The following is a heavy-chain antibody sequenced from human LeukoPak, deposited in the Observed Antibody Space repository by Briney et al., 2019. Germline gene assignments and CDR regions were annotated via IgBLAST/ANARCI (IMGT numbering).Heavy chain of an antibody. V-gene: IGHV3-30*07. Sequence: GGSLRLSCSASGLTFRTYAMHWLRQAPGKGLEWVAVTSHDGSKKNYADSVKGRFTISRDNSKNTLFLQMNSLRAEDTAVYYCARSKAGGYWGQGTLVIVST. J-gene: IGHJ4*02. CDR3: ARSKAGGY. CDR2: TSHDGSKK. D-gene: IGHD3-10*01. CDR1: GLTFRTYA.